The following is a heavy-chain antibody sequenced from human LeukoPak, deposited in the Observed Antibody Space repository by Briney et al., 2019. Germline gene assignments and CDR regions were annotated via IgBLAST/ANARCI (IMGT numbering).Heavy chain of an antibody. V-gene: IGHV1-69*05. J-gene: IGHJ6*03. CDR2: FIPIFGTA. CDR1: GGTFSSYA. Sequence: ASVKVSCKASGGTFSSYAISWVRQAPGQGLEWMGGFIPIFGTANYAQKFQGRVTITTDESTSTAYMELSSLRSEDTAVYYCAGLREGDYYYYMDVWGKGTTVTVSS. CDR3: AGLREGDYYYYMDV.